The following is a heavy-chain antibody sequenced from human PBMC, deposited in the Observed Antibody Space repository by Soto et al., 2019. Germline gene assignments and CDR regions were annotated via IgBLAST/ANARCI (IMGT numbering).Heavy chain of an antibody. CDR3: ARDGGSGLVY. Sequence: QVQLVQSGAEVKKPGASVKVSCKASGYTFTSYGISWVRQAPGQGLEWMGWISAYNGNTNYAQKLQGRVTMTTGTYPRTAYKGLRRPRFDDTAVYYCARDGGSGLVYWGQGTLVTVSS. CDR2: ISAYNGNT. CDR1: GYTFTSYG. D-gene: IGHD6-19*01. J-gene: IGHJ4*02. V-gene: IGHV1-18*01.